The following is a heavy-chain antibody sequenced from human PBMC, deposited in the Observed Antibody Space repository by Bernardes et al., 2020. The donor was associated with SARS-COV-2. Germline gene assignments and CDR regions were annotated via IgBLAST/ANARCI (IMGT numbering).Heavy chain of an antibody. CDR2: IWYDGSNE. CDR3: ARAGVPLVHQVGYFQD. V-gene: IGHV3-33*01. D-gene: IGHD3-9*01. Sequence: GGSLRLSCAASGFSFSSYGMHWVRQAPGKGLEWVATIWYDGSNERYADSVKGRFTISRDNSKNTLYLQMSSLRAEDTAVYYCARAGVPLVHQVGYFQDWGQGTLVTVSS. J-gene: IGHJ1*01. CDR1: GFSFSSYG.